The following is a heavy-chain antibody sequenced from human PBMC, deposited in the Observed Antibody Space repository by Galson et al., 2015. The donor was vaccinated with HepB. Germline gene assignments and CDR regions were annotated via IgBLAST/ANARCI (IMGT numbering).Heavy chain of an antibody. CDR1: GFIFNSYV. V-gene: IGHV3-30*03. D-gene: IGHD3-22*01. Sequence: SLRLSCAASGFIFNSYVIHWVRQAPGKGLEWVALISYDGSNRCYADSVKGRFTISRDNSKNTLSLQMNSLRAEDTAVYYCARDSASSAYYYFDYWGQGTLVTVSS. CDR3: ARDSASSAYYYFDY. J-gene: IGHJ4*02. CDR2: ISYDGSNR.